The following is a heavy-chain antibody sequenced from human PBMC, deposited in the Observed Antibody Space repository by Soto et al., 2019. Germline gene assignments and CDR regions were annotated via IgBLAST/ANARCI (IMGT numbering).Heavy chain of an antibody. Sequence: GASVKVSCKASGYTFTSYDINWVRQATGQGLEWMGWINPNSGSTSYAQKFQGWVTMTRDTSISTAYMELSRLRSDDTAVYYCARAYNPYSSGWYVLSAFDIWGQGTMVTVSS. CDR3: ARAYNPYSSGWYVLSAFDI. J-gene: IGHJ3*02. V-gene: IGHV1-8*01. CDR2: INPNSGST. CDR1: GYTFTSYD. D-gene: IGHD6-19*01.